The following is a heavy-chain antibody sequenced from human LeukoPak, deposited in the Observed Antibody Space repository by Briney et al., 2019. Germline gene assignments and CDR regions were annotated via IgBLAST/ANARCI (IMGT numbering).Heavy chain of an antibody. V-gene: IGHV1-69*13. CDR3: ATGVWSSCWYSGEGEYFQH. CDR1: GGTFSSYA. CDR2: IIPIFGTA. J-gene: IGHJ1*01. D-gene: IGHD6-19*01. Sequence: SVKVSCKASGGTFSSYAISWVRQAPGQGLEWMGGIIPIFGTANYAQKFQGRVTITADESTSTAYMELSSLRSEDTAVYYCATGVWSSCWYSGEGEYFQHWGQGTLVTVSS.